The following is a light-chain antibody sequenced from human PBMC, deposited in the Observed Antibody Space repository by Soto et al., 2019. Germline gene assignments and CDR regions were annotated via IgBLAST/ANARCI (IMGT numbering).Light chain of an antibody. J-gene: IGLJ1*01. V-gene: IGLV3-1*01. Sequence: SYELTQPPTVSVSPGQTASLTCSGDKLGDKYACWYQQKPGQSPVLVIYQDNQRPSRIPERFSGSNSGNTATLTITGTQAMDEADYYCQAWDSTTAVFGTGTKVTVL. CDR3: QAWDSTTAV. CDR2: QDN. CDR1: KLGDKY.